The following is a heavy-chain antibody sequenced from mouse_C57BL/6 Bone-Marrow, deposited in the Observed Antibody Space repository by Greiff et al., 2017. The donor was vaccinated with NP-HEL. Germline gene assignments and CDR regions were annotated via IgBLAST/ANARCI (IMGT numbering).Heavy chain of an antibody. CDR3: ARCGNYGAY. J-gene: IGHJ3*01. V-gene: IGHV2-2*01. D-gene: IGHD2-1*01. Sequence: VKLQESGPGLVQPSQSLSITCTVSGFSLTSYGVHWVRQSPGKGLEWLGVIWSGGSTDYNAAFISRLSISKDNSKSQVFFKMNSLQADDTAIYYCARCGNYGAYWGQGTLVTVSA. CDR2: IWSGGST. CDR1: GFSLTSYG.